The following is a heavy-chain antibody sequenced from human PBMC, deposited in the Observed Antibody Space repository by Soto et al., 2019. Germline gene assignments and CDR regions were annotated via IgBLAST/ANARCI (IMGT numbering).Heavy chain of an antibody. D-gene: IGHD3-10*01. CDR2: IYYSGST. V-gene: IGHV4-59*01. CDR3: AREVWFGELFYFDY. CDR1: GRSISSYY. J-gene: IGHJ4*02. Sequence: SETLSLTCTVSGRSISSYYWSWIRQPPGKGLEWIGYIYYSGSTNYNPSPKSRVTISVDTSKNQFSLKLSSVTAADTAVYYCAREVWFGELFYFDYWGQGTLVTVS.